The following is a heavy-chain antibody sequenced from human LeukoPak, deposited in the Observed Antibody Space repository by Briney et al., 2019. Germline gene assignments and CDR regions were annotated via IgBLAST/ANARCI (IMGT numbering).Heavy chain of an antibody. CDR2: INPNSGGT. D-gene: IGHD3-10*01. Sequence: ASVKVSCKASGYTFTDFYMYWVRQAPGQGLEWMGWINPNSGGTNYAQKFQGRVTMTRDTSISTAYMELSSLRSDDTAVYYCARGHGSYYYYMDVWGKGTTVTVSS. V-gene: IGHV1-2*02. CDR1: GYTFTDFY. CDR3: ARGHGSYYYYMDV. J-gene: IGHJ6*03.